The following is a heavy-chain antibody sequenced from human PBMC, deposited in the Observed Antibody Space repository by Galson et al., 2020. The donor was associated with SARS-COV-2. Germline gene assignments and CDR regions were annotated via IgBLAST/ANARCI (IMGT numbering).Heavy chain of an antibody. CDR3: ARGPIVVAYVDY. Sequence: GESLKIPCQGSGYTFHGLYMHWVRQAPGQGPEWMGWINPNSGRTNYAQKFQASVTMTRDTSSSTASMELSRLGSDDTAVYYGARGPIVVAYVDYWGQGTLVTVSS. CDR2: INPNSGRT. CDR1: GYTFHGLY. D-gene: IGHD3-22*01. V-gene: IGHV1-2*02. J-gene: IGHJ4*02.